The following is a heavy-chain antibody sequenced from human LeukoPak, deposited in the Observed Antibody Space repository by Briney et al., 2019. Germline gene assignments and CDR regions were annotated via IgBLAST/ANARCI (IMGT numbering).Heavy chain of an antibody. Sequence: EASVKVSCKTSRGTFSKYPISWVRQAPGQGLEWMGWIIPILGTVNYAQNFQGRVTMTTDESTTTVYLELRSLRSEDTAIYFCARGPNDYGDYTLNLWGQGTLITVSS. CDR3: ARGPNDYGDYTLNL. J-gene: IGHJ4*02. CDR1: RGTFSKYP. V-gene: IGHV1-69*16. D-gene: IGHD4-17*01. CDR2: IIPILGTV.